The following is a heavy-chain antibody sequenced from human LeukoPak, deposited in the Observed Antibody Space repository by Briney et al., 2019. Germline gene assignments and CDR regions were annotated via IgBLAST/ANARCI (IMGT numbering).Heavy chain of an antibody. V-gene: IGHV4-34*01. CDR2: INHSGST. J-gene: IGHJ3*02. D-gene: IGHD3-16*01. CDR1: GGSFSGYY. CDR3: ARPDTRYGYVWGKVRYCAFDI. Sequence: NPSETLSLTCAVYGGSFSGYYWSWIRQPPGKGLEWIGEINHSGSTNYNPSLKSRVTISVDTSKNQFSLKLSSVTAADTAVYYCARPDTRYGYVWGKVRYCAFDIWGQGTMLTVSS.